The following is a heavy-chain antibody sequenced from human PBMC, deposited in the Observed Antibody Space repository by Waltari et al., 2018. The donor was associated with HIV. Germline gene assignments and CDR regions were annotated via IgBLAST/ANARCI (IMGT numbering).Heavy chain of an antibody. CDR1: GFIFSSYW. CDR2: INSDGNTT. Sequence: EGLMVESGGGLVQPGGSLRLSCEASGFIFSSYWMHWVRQAPGKGLVWGSRINSDGNTTTYADSGKGRFTISRDNAKNTLFLQMDSLRAEDTAVYFCVREYSSSRFFDYWGQGTLVTVSS. J-gene: IGHJ4*02. D-gene: IGHD6-13*01. CDR3: VREYSSSRFFDY. V-gene: IGHV3-74*01.